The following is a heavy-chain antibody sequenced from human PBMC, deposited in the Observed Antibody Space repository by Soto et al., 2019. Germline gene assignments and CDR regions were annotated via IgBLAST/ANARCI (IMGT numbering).Heavy chain of an antibody. V-gene: IGHV4-30-4*01. D-gene: IGHD7-27*01. CDR1: GGSISTVDYW. CDR2: IYAGGRT. J-gene: IGHJ4*02. CDR3: ARGQSGDKVDS. Sequence: QVQLQESGPGLVKPSQTLSLTCTVSGGSISTVDYWWSWIRQSPDMGLEWIGHIYAGGRTYNNPSLDIRVTKSVYTYKSQLSLALSSVSAAETAVYYWARGQSGDKVDSWGQGTLVTVSS.